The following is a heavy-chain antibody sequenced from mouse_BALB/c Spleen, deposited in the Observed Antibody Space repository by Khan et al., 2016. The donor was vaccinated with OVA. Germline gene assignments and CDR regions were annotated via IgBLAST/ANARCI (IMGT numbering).Heavy chain of an antibody. CDR1: GYSITSDYT. CDR3: ARRDNDDCEQFAY. J-gene: IGHJ3*01. Sequence: EVQLQESGPGLVKPSQSLSLTCTVTGYSITSDYTWNWIRQFPGNKLEWMGFISYSGNTRYNPSLKSRISITRDTSKNQFFLQLNSVTSEDTAANYCARRDNDDCEQFAYWGQGTMVTVSA. D-gene: IGHD2-4*01. CDR2: ISYSGNT. V-gene: IGHV3-2*02.